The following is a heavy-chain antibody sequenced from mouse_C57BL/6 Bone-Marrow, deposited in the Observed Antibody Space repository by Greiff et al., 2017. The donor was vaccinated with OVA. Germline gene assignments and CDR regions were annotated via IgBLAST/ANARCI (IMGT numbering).Heavy chain of an antibody. J-gene: IGHJ1*03. CDR3: GLDFDD. V-gene: IGHV1-64*01. CDR1: GYTFTSYC. CDR2: IHPNSGST. Sequence: QVQLQQPGAELVKPGASVKLSCKASGYTFTSYCMHWVKQRPGQSLELIGMIHPNSGSTNYNETFKSKATLTVDNSSSTAYMQLSSLTSEDSAVYYCGLDFDDWGTGTTVTVSS.